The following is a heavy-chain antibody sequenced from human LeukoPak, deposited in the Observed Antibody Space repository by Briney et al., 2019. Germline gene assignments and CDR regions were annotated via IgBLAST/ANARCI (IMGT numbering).Heavy chain of an antibody. CDR3: ARLVAVAFGYYFDY. CDR1: GFTFSCYW. V-gene: IGHV3-7*01. Sequence: GGSLRLSCAASGFTFSCYWMSWVRQAPGKGLEWVANIKQDGSEKYYVDSVKGRFTISRDNAKNSLYLQMNSLRAEDTAVYYCARLVAVAFGYYFDYWGQGTLVTVSS. D-gene: IGHD3-16*01. CDR2: IKQDGSEK. J-gene: IGHJ4*02.